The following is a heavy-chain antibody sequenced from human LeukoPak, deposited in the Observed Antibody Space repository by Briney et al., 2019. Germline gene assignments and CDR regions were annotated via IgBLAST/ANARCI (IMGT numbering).Heavy chain of an antibody. V-gene: IGHV4-59*01. Sequence: SETLSLTCTVSGGSISNYYWSWIRQPPGKGLEWIGYIYNSGHTNYNPSLKSRVTISEDTSKNQLSLKLSSVTAADTAVYYCARAAVTTSRYFQHWGQGTVVTVSS. CDR1: GGSISNYY. J-gene: IGHJ1*01. D-gene: IGHD4-17*01. CDR2: IYNSGHT. CDR3: ARAAVTTSRYFQH.